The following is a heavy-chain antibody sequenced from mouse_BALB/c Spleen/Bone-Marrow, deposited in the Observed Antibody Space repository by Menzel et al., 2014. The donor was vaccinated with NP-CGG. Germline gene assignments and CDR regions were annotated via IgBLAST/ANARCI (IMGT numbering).Heavy chain of an antibody. V-gene: IGHV14-3*02. D-gene: IGHD2-14*01. CDR3: ASYYRYDRRFAY. J-gene: IGHJ3*01. CDR1: GFNIKDTY. CDR2: IDPANGNT. Sequence: VQLQQSGAELVKPGASVKLSCTVSGFNIKDTYMHWVKQRPEQGLEWIGRIDPANGNTKYDPKFQGKATITADTSSNTAYLQLSSLTSEDTAVYYCASYYRYDRRFAYSGQGTLVTVSA.